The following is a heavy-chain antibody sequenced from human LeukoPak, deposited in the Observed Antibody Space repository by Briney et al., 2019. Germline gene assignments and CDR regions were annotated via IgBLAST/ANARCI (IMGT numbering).Heavy chain of an antibody. CDR2: INPNSGGT. D-gene: IGHD3-22*01. CDR1: GYTFTGYY. V-gene: IGHV1-2*02. J-gene: IGHJ3*02. Sequence: ASVKVSCKASGYTFTGYYMHWVRQAPGQGLEWMGWINPNSGGTNYAQKFRGRVTMTRDTSTSTAYMELSSLRSEDTAVYYCFGYYDSSGYYQDDAFDIWGQGTMVTVSS. CDR3: FGYYDSSGYYQDDAFDI.